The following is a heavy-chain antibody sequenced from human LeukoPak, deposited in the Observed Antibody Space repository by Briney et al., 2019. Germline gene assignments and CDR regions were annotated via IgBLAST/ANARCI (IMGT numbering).Heavy chain of an antibody. CDR2: IYSGGST. CDR1: GFIVSSNY. Sequence: GWSLRLSCAASGFIVSSNYMSWVRQAPGKGLEWVSVIYSGGSTYYADSVKGRFTISRDNSKNTLYLQMNSLRAEDTAVYYCARITYYYDSSGYLAHDYWGQGTLVTVSS. J-gene: IGHJ4*01. CDR3: ARITYYYDSSGYLAHDY. D-gene: IGHD3-22*01. V-gene: IGHV3-53*01.